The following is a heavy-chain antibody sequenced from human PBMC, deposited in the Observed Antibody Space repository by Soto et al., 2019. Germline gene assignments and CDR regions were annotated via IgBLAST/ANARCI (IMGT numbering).Heavy chain of an antibody. J-gene: IGHJ4*02. Sequence: QVQLVESGGGVVQPGRSLRLSCAASGFTFSSYGMHWVRQAPGKGLEWVAVIWDDGSNKYYADSVKGRFTNSRYNSNNTLHLQINRLRAEDTSVFYCSRDRDILTFGYFLGLSFDYWGQGTLVTVSS. CDR2: IWDDGSNK. V-gene: IGHV3-33*01. CDR3: SRDRDILTFGYFLGLSFDY. CDR1: GFTFSSYG. D-gene: IGHD3-16*01.